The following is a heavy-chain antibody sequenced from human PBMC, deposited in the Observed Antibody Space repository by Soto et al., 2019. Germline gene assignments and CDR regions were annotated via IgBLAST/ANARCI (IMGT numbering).Heavy chain of an antibody. CDR3: AHGDPLDFHY. Sequence: QITLKESGPALVNPTQTLTLTCTFSGLSLSPSGVAVAWIRQPPGKALEWLALIYWNGIERYSPSLKSRLTITKDTSKNQVALTVTNMDPVDTATYFCAHGDPLDFHYWGQGTLVTVSP. CDR1: GLSLSPSGVA. CDR2: IYWNGIE. D-gene: IGHD3-10*01. V-gene: IGHV2-5*01. J-gene: IGHJ4*02.